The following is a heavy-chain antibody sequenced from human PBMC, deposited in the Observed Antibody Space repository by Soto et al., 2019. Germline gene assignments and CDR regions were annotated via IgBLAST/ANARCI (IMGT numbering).Heavy chain of an antibody. CDR2: IIPIFGTA. D-gene: IGHD4-17*01. CDR3: ARKAVTTKGYYYGMDV. J-gene: IGHJ6*02. V-gene: IGHV1-69*01. CDR1: GGTFSSYA. Sequence: QVQLVQSGTEVKKPGSSVKVSCKASGGTFSSYAISWVRQAPGQGLEWMGGIIPIFGTANYAQKFQGRVTITADESTSTAYRELSSLRSEDTAVYYCARKAVTTKGYYYGMDVWGQGTTVTVSS.